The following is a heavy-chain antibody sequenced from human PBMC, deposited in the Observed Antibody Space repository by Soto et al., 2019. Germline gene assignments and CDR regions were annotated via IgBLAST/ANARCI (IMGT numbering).Heavy chain of an antibody. D-gene: IGHD2-21*02. CDR2: IYYSGRT. J-gene: IGHJ4*02. CDR1: GDSIGSNVW. CDR3: ARQRTTVVTQAYFDH. Sequence: SETLSLTCDVSGDSIGSNVWWSWVRQPPGKGLEWIGSIYYSGRTYYNPSFKSRVTISIDTSKNQFSLKLSSVTATDTAVYYCARQRTTVVTQAYFDHWGQGALVTVSS. V-gene: IGHV4-39*01.